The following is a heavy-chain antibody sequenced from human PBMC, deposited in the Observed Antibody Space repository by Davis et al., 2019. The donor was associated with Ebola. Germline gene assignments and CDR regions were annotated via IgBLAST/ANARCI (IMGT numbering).Heavy chain of an antibody. J-gene: IGHJ4*02. Sequence: GESLKISCAASGFTVSSNYMSWVRQAPGKGLEWVAVISYDGSNKYYADSVKGRFTISRDNSKNTLYLQMNSLRAEDTAVYYCARVTGTTHGLDYWGQGTLVTVSS. CDR1: GFTVSSNY. CDR3: ARVTGTTHGLDY. CDR2: ISYDGSNK. V-gene: IGHV3-30-3*01. D-gene: IGHD1-1*01.